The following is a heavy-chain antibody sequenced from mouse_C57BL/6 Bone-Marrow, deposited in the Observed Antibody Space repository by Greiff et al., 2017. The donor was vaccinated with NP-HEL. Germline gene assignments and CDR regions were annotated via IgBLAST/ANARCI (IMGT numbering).Heavy chain of an antibody. CDR3: ARDANYSNSWFAY. CDR1: GFTFSDFY. CDR2: SRNKANDYTT. D-gene: IGHD2-5*01. J-gene: IGHJ3*01. V-gene: IGHV7-1*01. Sequence: EVKLMESGGGLVQSGRSLRLSCATSGFTFSDFYMEWVRQAPGKGLEWIAASRNKANDYTTEYSASVKGRFIVSRDTSQSILYLQMNALRAEDTAIYYCARDANYSNSWFAYWGQGTLVTVSA.